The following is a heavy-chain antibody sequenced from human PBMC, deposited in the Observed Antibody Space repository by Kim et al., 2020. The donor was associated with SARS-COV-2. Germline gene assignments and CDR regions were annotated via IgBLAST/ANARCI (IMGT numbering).Heavy chain of an antibody. CDR2: IYYSGST. D-gene: IGHD6-13*01. CDR1: GGSISSSSYY. CDR3: ARQEQLPHPIFDY. Sequence: SETLSLTCTVSGGSISSSSYYWGWIRQPPGKGLEWIGSIYYSGSTYYNPSLKSRVTISVDTSKNQFSLKLSSVTAADTAVYYCARQEQLPHPIFDYWGQGTLVTVSS. V-gene: IGHV4-39*01. J-gene: IGHJ4*02.